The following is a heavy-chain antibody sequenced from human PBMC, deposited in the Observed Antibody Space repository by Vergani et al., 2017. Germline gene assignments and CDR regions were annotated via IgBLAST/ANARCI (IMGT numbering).Heavy chain of an antibody. CDR3: ITGTTEPY. CDR2: IDGDGHLT. V-gene: IGHV3-9*01. J-gene: IGHJ4*02. D-gene: IGHD1-7*01. CDR1: GFTFDDYA. Sequence: VQLVESGGGLVQPGRSLRLSCAASGFTFDDYAMHWVRQAPGKGLEWVSRIDGDGHLTAYADSVKGRFSISRDNSKNTVHLQMNSLRVEDTAVYYCITGTTEPYWGQGTLVTVSS.